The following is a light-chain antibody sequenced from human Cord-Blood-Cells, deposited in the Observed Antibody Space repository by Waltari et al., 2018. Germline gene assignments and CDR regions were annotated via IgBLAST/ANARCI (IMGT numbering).Light chain of an antibody. CDR2: QDS. J-gene: IGLJ1*01. V-gene: IGLV3-1*01. CDR1: KLGDKN. CDR3: QAWDSSTYV. Sequence: SYELPQPPSLSVSPGQTASITCSGDKLGDKNARWYQQKPGQPPVLVIYQDSKRPSGIPERFSGSNSGNTATLTISGTQAMDEADYYCQAWDSSTYVFGTGTKVTVL.